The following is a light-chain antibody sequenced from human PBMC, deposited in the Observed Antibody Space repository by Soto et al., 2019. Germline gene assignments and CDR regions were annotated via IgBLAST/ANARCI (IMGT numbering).Light chain of an antibody. CDR3: HQFGSSPLDT. Sequence: EIVLTQSPGTLSLSPGERATLSCRASQTISSSFLAWYQQKPGQAPRLLIYRASRRAPGIPDRFSGSGSWTDFPFTISRLEPEDFGVYYCHQFGSSPLDTFGPWTKVEIK. CDR1: QTISSSF. V-gene: IGKV3-20*01. CDR2: RAS. J-gene: IGKJ3*01.